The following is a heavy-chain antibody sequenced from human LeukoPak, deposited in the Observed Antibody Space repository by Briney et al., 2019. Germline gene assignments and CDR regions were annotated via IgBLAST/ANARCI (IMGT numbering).Heavy chain of an antibody. CDR2: IIPIFGTA. CDR1: GGTFSSYS. J-gene: IGHJ4*02. CDR3: ARAGVGNDILTGHYDY. V-gene: IGHV1-69*05. D-gene: IGHD3-9*01. Sequence: SVKVSCKASGGTFSSYSISWVRQAPGQGLEWMGGIIPIFGTANYAQKFKGRVSITTDESTSTAYMELGSLRSEDTAVYYCARAGVGNDILTGHYDYWGQGTLVTVSS.